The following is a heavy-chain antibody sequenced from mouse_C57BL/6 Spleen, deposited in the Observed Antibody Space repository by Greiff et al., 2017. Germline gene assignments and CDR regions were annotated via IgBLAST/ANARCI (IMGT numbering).Heavy chain of an antibody. CDR3: ARVGDYGSSYEWFAY. V-gene: IGHV1-72*01. J-gene: IGHJ3*01. CDR1: GYTFTSYW. D-gene: IGHD1-1*01. Sequence: QVQLQQPGAELVKPGASVKLSCKASGYTFTSYWMHWVKQRPGRGLEWIGRIDPNSGGTKYNEKFKSKATLTVDKASSTAYRQLSSLTAADSAVYYCARVGDYGSSYEWFAYWGQGTLVTVSA. CDR2: IDPNSGGT.